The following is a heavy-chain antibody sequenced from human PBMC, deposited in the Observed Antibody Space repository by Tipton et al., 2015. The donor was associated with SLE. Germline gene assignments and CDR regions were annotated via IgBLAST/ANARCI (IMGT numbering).Heavy chain of an antibody. J-gene: IGHJ4*02. CDR1: GGSISSYY. Sequence: VKPSETLSLTCTVSGGSISSYYWSWIRQPPGKGLEWIGYIYYSGSTNYNPSLKSRVTISVDTSKNQFSLKLSSVTAADTAVYYCARNRGYCGGDCYSSFDYWGQGTLVTVSS. D-gene: IGHD2-21*01. V-gene: IGHV4-59*01. CDR2: IYYSGST. CDR3: ARNRGYCGGDCYSSFDY.